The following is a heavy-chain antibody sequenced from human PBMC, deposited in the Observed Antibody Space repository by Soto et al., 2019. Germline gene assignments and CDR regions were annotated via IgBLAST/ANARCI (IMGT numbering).Heavy chain of an antibody. J-gene: IGHJ4*02. CDR3: DSSGYTRCFDY. Sequence: SETLSLTCTVAGGSITRRNHYWGWVRQPPGKGLEWVASIHHTGSTYYNPSLRARIRMSIDTSKNRFSLSLTSVTATDTATYFSDSSGYTRCFDYWGQGTLVTVSS. D-gene: IGHD3-22*01. CDR1: GGSITRRNHY. V-gene: IGHV4-39*03. CDR2: IHHTGST.